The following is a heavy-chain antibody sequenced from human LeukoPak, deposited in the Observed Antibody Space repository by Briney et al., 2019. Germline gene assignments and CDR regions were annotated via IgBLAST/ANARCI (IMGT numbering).Heavy chain of an antibody. CDR2: IDYSGSA. J-gene: IGHJ4*02. Sequence: SETLSLTCTVSGGSISTYYWSWIRQPPGKGLEWIGYIDYSGSANFNPSLKSRVTISVDTSKNQFSLRLSSVTAADTAVYYCARRVVGSSWTHFDYWGQGTLVTVSS. CDR1: GGSISTYY. CDR3: ARRVVGSSWTHFDY. V-gene: IGHV4-59*01. D-gene: IGHD6-13*01.